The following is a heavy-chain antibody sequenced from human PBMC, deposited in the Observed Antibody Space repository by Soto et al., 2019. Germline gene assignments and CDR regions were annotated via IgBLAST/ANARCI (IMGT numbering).Heavy chain of an antibody. CDR2: VIPMVGMY. CDR3: ATNYGSGSAHFDY. Sequence: QVQLVQSGAEVKKPGSSVKVSCTASGGTFNFYSISWVRQAPGQGLEWVGRVIPMVGMYEYAQKFQGRVTITADKSTSTAYMNLRSLRSEDTAVYYCATNYGSGSAHFDYWGQGTLVTVSS. J-gene: IGHJ4*02. V-gene: IGHV1-69*02. D-gene: IGHD3-10*01. CDR1: GGTFNFYS.